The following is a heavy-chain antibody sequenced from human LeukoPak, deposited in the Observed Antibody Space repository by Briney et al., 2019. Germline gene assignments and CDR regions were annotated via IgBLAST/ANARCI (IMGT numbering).Heavy chain of an antibody. V-gene: IGHV1-2*02. CDR2: INPNNGGT. D-gene: IGHD4/OR15-4a*01. J-gene: IGHJ4*02. Sequence: GASVKVSCKASGYTFTDYYLHWVRQAPGQGLEWMGWINPNNGGTHYAQSFQGRVTMTRDTSVNTAYMELSSLRSDDTAVYYCGRWYYGPSAHIDSWGQGTLVTVSS. CDR1: GYTFTDYY. CDR3: GRWYYGPSAHIDS.